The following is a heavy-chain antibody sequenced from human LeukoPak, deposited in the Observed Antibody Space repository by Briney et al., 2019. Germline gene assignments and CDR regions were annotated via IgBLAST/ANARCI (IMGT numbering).Heavy chain of an antibody. CDR1: GGSIITYY. CDR3: ARAYGDLYFVY. Sequence: PSETLSLTCTVSGGSIITYYWSWIRQPAGKGLEWIGRIYSSGRTNYHPSLERRVTMSVDTSKNQFSLHLTSVTAADTAVYYCARAYGDLYFVYWGQGILVTVSS. J-gene: IGHJ4*02. CDR2: IYSSGRT. D-gene: IGHD4-17*01. V-gene: IGHV4-4*07.